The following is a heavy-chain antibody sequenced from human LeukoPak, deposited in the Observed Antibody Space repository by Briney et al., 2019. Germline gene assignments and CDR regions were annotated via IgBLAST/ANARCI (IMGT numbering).Heavy chain of an antibody. Sequence: ASVKVSCKTAGYTFTSHGISWVRQAPGQGLEWMGILNPGRGNTGYAQKFQGRVTMTRDTSTSTVYMELSSLRSEDTAVYYCARAPYTTGRSFYFDSWGQGTLVTVSS. D-gene: IGHD2-2*02. CDR3: ARAPYTTGRSFYFDS. CDR1: GYTFTSHG. CDR2: LNPGRGNT. V-gene: IGHV1-46*01. J-gene: IGHJ4*02.